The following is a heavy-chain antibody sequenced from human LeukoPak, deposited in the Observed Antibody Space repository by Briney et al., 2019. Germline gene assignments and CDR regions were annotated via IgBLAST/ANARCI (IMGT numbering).Heavy chain of an antibody. CDR3: ATIYGSGSYEYFQH. D-gene: IGHD3-10*01. Sequence: GGSLRLSCAASGFTFSSYAMSWVRQAPGKGLEWVSAISGSGGSTYYADSVKGRFTISRDSSKNTLYLQMNSLRAEDTAVYYCATIYGSGSYEYFQHWGQGTLVTVSS. J-gene: IGHJ1*01. CDR2: ISGSGGST. CDR1: GFTFSSYA. V-gene: IGHV3-23*01.